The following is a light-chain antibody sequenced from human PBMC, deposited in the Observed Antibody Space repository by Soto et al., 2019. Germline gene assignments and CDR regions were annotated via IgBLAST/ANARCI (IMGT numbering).Light chain of an antibody. J-gene: IGKJ1*01. CDR3: QQYNIWPRT. CDR1: QSISSS. Sequence: EVVMTQSPATLSVSPGESATLSCRASQSISSSKLARYQQNPGQAPRLLLFGVSNRATGIPARFSGSGSGTEFSLTITSLQSEDFAVYYCQQYNIWPRTFGQGTKVDIK. CDR2: GVS. V-gene: IGKV3-15*01.